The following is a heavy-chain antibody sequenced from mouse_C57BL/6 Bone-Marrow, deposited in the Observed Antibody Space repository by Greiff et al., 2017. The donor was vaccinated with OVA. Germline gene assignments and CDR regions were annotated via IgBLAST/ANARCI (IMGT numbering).Heavy chain of an antibody. CDR1: GFTFSDYG. Sequence: DVKLVESGGGLVQPGGSLKLSCAASGFTFSDYGMAWVRQAPRKGPEWVAFISNLAYSIYYADTVTGRFTISRENAKNTLYLEMSSLRSEDTAMYYCARHDTTAVGGFAYWGQGTLVTVSA. J-gene: IGHJ3*01. V-gene: IGHV5-15*01. CDR2: ISNLAYSI. D-gene: IGHD1-1*01. CDR3: ARHDTTAVGGFAY.